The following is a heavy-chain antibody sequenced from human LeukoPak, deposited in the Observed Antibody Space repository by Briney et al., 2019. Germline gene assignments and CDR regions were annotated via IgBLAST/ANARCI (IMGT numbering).Heavy chain of an antibody. Sequence: SETLSLTCTVSGGSISSYYWSWIRQPPGKGLEWIGYIYYSGSTNYNPSLKSRVTISVDASKNQFSLKLSSVTAADTAVYYCAGGGNYDILTGYQGYWGQGTLVTVSS. CDR3: AGGGNYDILTGYQGY. V-gene: IGHV4-59*01. CDR1: GGSISSYY. D-gene: IGHD3-9*01. CDR2: IYYSGST. J-gene: IGHJ4*02.